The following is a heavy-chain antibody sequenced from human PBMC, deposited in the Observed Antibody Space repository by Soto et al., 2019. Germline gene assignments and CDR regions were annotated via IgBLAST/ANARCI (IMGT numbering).Heavy chain of an antibody. CDR1: GYTFADYG. CDR3: ARCGAAVTRLFDC. J-gene: IGHJ4*02. D-gene: IGHD4-17*01. V-gene: IGHV1-18*01. Sequence: GASVKVSCKASGYTFADYGITRVRQAPGQGLEWMGWISASNGYTNYAQNLQDRVSMTTDTSTGTAYMELRSLRSDDTAIYYCARCGAAVTRLFDCWGQGTQVTVSS. CDR2: ISASNGYT.